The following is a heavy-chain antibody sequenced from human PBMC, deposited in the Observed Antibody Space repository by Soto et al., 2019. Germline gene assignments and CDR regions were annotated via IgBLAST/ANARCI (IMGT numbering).Heavy chain of an antibody. Sequence: SGPTLVNPTQTLTLTCTCSGFSRSSSGVCVSWIRERPGKALEWLALIDWDDDKYYSTSLKTRLTISKDTSKNQVVLTMTNMDPVDKATYYCARATYYYDSSGYPYGMDVWGQGTTVTVSS. V-gene: IGHV2-70*01. J-gene: IGHJ6*02. CDR2: IDWDDDK. D-gene: IGHD3-22*01. CDR3: ARATYYYDSSGYPYGMDV. CDR1: GFSRSSSGVC.